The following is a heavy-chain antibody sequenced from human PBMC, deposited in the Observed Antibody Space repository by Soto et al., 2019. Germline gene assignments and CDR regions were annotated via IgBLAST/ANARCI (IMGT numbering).Heavy chain of an antibody. CDR1: GFTFSSYG. CDR2: IWYDGSNK. D-gene: IGHD3-9*01. CDR3: ARVRYFDWPPHYYYYGMDG. Sequence: GSLRLSCAASGFTFSSYGMHWVRQAPGKGLEWVAVIWYDGSNKYYADSVKGRFTISRDNSKNTLYLQMNSLRAEDTAVYYRARVRYFDWPPHYYYYGMDGWGQGTTVTVSS. V-gene: IGHV3-33*01. J-gene: IGHJ6*02.